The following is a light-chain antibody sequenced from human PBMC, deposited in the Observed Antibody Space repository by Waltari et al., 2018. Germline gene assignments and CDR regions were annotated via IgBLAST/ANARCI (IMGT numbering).Light chain of an antibody. CDR3: QQYYSYPV. CDR1: QGISRY. V-gene: IGKV1-8*01. J-gene: IGKJ4*01. Sequence: AIRMTQSPSSLSASTGDRVTITCRASQGISRYLAWYQQKPGKAPKLLIYAASTLQRVVPSRFSGSGSGTDFTITISCLQSEDFATYYCQQYYSYPVFGGGTKVEIK. CDR2: AAS.